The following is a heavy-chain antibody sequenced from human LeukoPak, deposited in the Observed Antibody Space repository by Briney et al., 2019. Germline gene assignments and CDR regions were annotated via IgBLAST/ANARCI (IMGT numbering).Heavy chain of an antibody. CDR1: GFTFSSYA. Sequence: GGSLRLSCAASGFTFSSYAMHWVRQAPGKGLEWVAVISYDGSNKYYADSVKGRFTISRDNSKNTLYLQMNSLRAEDTAVYYCAALCSSTSCYRGTFDYWGQGTLVTVSS. CDR3: AALCSSTSCYRGTFDY. CDR2: ISYDGSNK. D-gene: IGHD2-2*02. V-gene: IGHV3-30*04. J-gene: IGHJ4*02.